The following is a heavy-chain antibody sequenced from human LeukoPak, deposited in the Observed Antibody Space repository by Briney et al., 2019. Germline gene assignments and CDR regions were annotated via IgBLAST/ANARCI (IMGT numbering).Heavy chain of an antibody. D-gene: IGHD1-26*01. CDR3: ARDRRFSGSYLDAFDI. Sequence: GGSLRLSCAASGFTFSSYWMSWVRQAPGKGLEWVANIKQDGSEKYYVDSVKGRFTISRDNAKNSLYLQMNSLRAEDTAVYYRARDRRFSGSYLDAFDIWGQGTMVTVSS. CDR2: IKQDGSEK. CDR1: GFTFSSYW. V-gene: IGHV3-7*01. J-gene: IGHJ3*02.